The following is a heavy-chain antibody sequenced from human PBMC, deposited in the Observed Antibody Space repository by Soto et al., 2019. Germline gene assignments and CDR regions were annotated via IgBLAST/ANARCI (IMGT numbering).Heavy chain of an antibody. J-gene: IGHJ4*02. D-gene: IGHD6-19*01. CDR1: GFTFSSYA. V-gene: IGHV3-23*01. CDR3: AKETVGSGWYPMFFSVDY. CDR2: ISGSGGST. Sequence: SLRLSCAASGFTFSSYAMSWVRQAPGKGLEWVSAISGSGGSTYYADSVKGRFTISRDNSKNTLYLQMNSLRAEDTAVYYCAKETVGSGWYPMFFSVDYWGQGTLVTVSS.